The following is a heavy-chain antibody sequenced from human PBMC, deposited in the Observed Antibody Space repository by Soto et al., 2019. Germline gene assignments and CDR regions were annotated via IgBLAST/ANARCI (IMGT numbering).Heavy chain of an antibody. V-gene: IGHV3-48*01. CDR3: ARDLRGDNHDAFDI. CDR2: IRKSGDAM. J-gene: IGHJ3*02. CDR1: GFSFSDYS. D-gene: IGHD2-21*02. Sequence: GSLRLSCAASGFSFSDYSMNWVRQSPGKGLEWISNIRKSGDAMYYADSVKDRFTISRDNAKNSLYLQMSSLRAEDTAVYYCARDLRGDNHDAFDIWGQGTTVTVSS.